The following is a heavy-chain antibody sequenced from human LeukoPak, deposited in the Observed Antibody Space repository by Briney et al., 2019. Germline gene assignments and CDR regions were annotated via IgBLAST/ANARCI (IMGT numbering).Heavy chain of an antibody. Sequence: GGSLRLSCVASGFTFSNHWLHWVRQGPGKGLVWVSRINGDGTNTIYADSVKGRFTISRDNAKSTMYLQMNSLRAEDTAVYYCARTGNGGDLDIWGQGTMVTVSS. J-gene: IGHJ3*02. CDR2: INGDGTNT. CDR1: GFTFSNHW. D-gene: IGHD2-8*01. V-gene: IGHV3-74*01. CDR3: ARTGNGGDLDI.